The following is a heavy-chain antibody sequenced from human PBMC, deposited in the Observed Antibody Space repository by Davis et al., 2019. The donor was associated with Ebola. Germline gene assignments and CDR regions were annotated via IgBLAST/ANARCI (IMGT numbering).Heavy chain of an antibody. CDR1: GFTFSSYA. V-gene: IGHV3-23*01. J-gene: IGHJ4*02. CDR2: ISGSGGST. Sequence: GGSLRLSCEGTGFTFSSYAMSWVRQAPGKGLEWVSAISGSGGSTYYADSVKGRFTISRDNSKNTLYLQMNSLRAEDTAVYYCTSDITIFGVAADYWGQGTLVTVSS. CDR3: TSDITIFGVAADY. D-gene: IGHD3-3*01.